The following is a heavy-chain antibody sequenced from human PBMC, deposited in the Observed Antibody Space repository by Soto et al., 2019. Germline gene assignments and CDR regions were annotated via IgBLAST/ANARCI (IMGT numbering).Heavy chain of an antibody. V-gene: IGHV3-23*01. CDR1: GFTFSSYA. Sequence: EVQLLESGGGLVQPGGSLRLSCAASGFTFSSYAMSWVRQAPGKGLEWVSAISGSGGSTYYADSVKGRFTISRDNSKNTLYLQMNSLRAEHTAVYYCAKDVTLQPLALRYFDWLSYYFDYWGQGTLVIVSS. J-gene: IGHJ4*02. CDR2: ISGSGGST. D-gene: IGHD3-9*01. CDR3: AKDVTLQPLALRYFDWLSYYFDY.